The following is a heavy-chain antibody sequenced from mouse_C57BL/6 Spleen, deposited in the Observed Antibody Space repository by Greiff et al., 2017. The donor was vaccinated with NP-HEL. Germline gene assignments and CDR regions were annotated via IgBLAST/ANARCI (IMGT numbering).Heavy chain of an antibody. Sequence: EVQVVESGGGLVQPGGSLKLSCAASGFTFSDYGMAWVRQAPRKGPEWVAFISNLTYSIYYADTVTGRFTISRENAKNTLYLEMSSLRSEDTAMYYCARMVTTNFDVWGTRTTVTVSS. J-gene: IGHJ1*03. CDR3: ARMVTTNFDV. V-gene: IGHV5-15*01. D-gene: IGHD2-2*01. CDR2: ISNLTYSI. CDR1: GFTFSDYG.